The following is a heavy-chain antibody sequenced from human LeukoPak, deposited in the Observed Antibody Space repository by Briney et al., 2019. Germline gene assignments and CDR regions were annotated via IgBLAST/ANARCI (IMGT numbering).Heavy chain of an antibody. CDR1: GFTFSAYT. D-gene: IGHD3-16*02. CDR2: ISGNDYYI. V-gene: IGHV3-21*06. Sequence: GGSLGLSCAASGFTFSAYTMNWVRQAPGKGLEWVSSISGNDYYIYYADSVKGRFTVSRDNAKNSLYLQMNSLTGEDTAVYYCAREDRESFDSWGQGTLVTVSS. J-gene: IGHJ5*01. CDR3: AREDRESFDS.